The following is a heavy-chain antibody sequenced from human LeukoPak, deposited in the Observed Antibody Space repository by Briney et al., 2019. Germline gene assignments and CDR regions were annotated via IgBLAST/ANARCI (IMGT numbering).Heavy chain of an antibody. CDR3: ARDAEVGTLFGVLSRYIWFDP. J-gene: IGHJ5*02. Sequence: GGSLRLSCAASAFSFNYFWMSWVRQAPGKGLEWVANIKQDGSEKYYADSVKGRFTISRDNAKKSLYLQMNSLRAEDTAVYYCARDAEVGTLFGVLSRYIWFDPWGQGALVTVSS. V-gene: IGHV3-7*01. CDR1: AFSFNYFW. D-gene: IGHD3-3*01. CDR2: IKQDGSEK.